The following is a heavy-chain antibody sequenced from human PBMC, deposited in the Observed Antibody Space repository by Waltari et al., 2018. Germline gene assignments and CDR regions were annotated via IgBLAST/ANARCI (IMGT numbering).Heavy chain of an antibody. CDR1: GFTFSNFW. CDR3: IRGVTIPDY. J-gene: IGHJ4*02. V-gene: IGHV3-7*01. D-gene: IGHD4-17*01. CDR2: IKEDGSVT. Sequence: VQLVESGGGLVQPGGSLRLSCRASGFTFSNFWMTWVRQAPVKGLEWVASIKEDGSVTNYVDSLRGRFIISRDNAKNLLYLQMNSLGAEDTAFYYCIRGVTIPDYWGQGTLVIVSS.